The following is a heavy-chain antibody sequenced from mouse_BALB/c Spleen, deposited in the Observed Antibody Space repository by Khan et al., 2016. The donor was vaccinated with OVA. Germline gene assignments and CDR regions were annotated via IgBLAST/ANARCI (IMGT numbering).Heavy chain of an antibody. Sequence: EVELVESGGGLVKPGGSLKLSCAAYGFTFSDYYMYWVRQTPEKRLEWVATISDGGSYTHYPDSVKGRFTISRDNVKNNLYLQMSSLKSEDTAIYYCTRAGYGGFAYWGQGTLVTVSA. CDR1: GFTFSDYY. D-gene: IGHD1-1*02. CDR3: TRAGYGGFAY. CDR2: ISDGGSYT. J-gene: IGHJ3*01. V-gene: IGHV5-4*02.